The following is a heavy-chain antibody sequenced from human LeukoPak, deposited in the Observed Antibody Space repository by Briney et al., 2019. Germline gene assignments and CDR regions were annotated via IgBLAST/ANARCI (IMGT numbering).Heavy chain of an antibody. CDR1: GGSFTGFY. Sequence: SETLSLTCAVYGGSFTGFYWTWIRPPPGRGLEWIGEIIHSGSTLYNPSLKNRVTISVDTSKNQFSLKLTSVTAADTAIYYCASTQRRTVTTVFPSSGAPIDSWGQGSLVTVSS. CDR2: IIHSGST. CDR3: ASTQRRTVTTVFPSSGAPIDS. V-gene: IGHV4-34*12. D-gene: IGHD3-10*02. J-gene: IGHJ5*01.